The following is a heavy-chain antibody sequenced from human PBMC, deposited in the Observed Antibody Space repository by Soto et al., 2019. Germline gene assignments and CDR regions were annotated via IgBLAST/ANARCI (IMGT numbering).Heavy chain of an antibody. D-gene: IGHD2-15*01. V-gene: IGHV3-23*01. CDR3: AKAYVTYCIGNSCSLFDY. CDR1: GFTFRSYA. CDR2: ISGSGTYT. Sequence: GGSLRLSCAASGFTFRSYAMSWVRQAPGKGLEWVSAISGSGTYTYYADSVKGRFTISRDSSKNMLFLQMNSLRAEDTAVYYCAKAYVTYCIGNSCSLFDYWGQGTPVTVSS. J-gene: IGHJ4*02.